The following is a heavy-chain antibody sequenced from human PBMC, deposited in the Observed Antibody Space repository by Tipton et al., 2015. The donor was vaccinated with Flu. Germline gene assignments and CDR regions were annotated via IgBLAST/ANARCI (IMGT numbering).Heavy chain of an antibody. D-gene: IGHD2-2*01. V-gene: IGHV4-59*12. CDR2: IYNNAYT. CDR3: ARDPSLGMPDYFDH. CDR1: GGSIGSFY. Sequence: TLSLTCTVSGGSIGSFYWNWIRQPPGKGLDWIGYIYNNAYTKYNPSLKSRVTISVDTSKKQFSLQLRSVTAADTAVYYCARDPSLGMPDYFDHWGQGSLVTASS. J-gene: IGHJ4*02.